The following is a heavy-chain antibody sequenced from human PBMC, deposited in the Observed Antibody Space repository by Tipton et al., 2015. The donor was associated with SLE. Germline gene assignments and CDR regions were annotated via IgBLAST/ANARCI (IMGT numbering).Heavy chain of an antibody. CDR2: IYYSGST. CDR1: GGSFSGYY. D-gene: IGHD2-2*01. J-gene: IGHJ4*02. CDR3: ARVHRDIVVVPAAAYFDY. Sequence: TLSLTCAVYGGSFSGYYWSWIRQPPGKGLEWIGYIYYSGSTNYNPSLKSRVTISVDTSKNQFSLKLSSVTAADTAVYYCARVHRDIVVVPAAAYFDYWGQGTLVTVSS. V-gene: IGHV4-59*01.